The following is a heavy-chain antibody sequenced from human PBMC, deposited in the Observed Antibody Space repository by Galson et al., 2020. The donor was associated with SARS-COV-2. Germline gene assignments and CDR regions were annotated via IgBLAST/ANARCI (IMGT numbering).Heavy chain of an antibody. CDR3: ARERTKQGVWFGELYYYGMDV. CDR2: ISSSSSYT. D-gene: IGHD3-10*01. CDR1: GFTFSDYY. J-gene: IGHJ6*02. Sequence: GESLKISCAASGFTFSDYYMSWIRQAPGKGLEWVSYISSSSSYTNYADSVKGRFTISRDNAKNSLYLQMNSLRAEDTAVYYCARERTKQGVWFGELYYYGMDVWGQGTTVTVSS. V-gene: IGHV3-11*06.